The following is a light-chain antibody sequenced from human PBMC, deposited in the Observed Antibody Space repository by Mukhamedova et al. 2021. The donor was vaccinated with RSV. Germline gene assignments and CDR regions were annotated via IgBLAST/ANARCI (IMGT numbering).Light chain of an antibody. Sequence: WYQRRVHGKGPKLLIQMASTLAGGVPSRFSGSGSGTEFTLTITSLQPDDLAVYYCQQYNSYSPTFGQGTKLEIK. CDR2: MAS. CDR3: QQYNSYSPT. V-gene: IGKV1-5*03. J-gene: IGKJ2*01.